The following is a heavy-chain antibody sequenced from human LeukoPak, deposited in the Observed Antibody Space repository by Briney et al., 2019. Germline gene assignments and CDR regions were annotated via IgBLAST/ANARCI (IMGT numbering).Heavy chain of an antibody. J-gene: IGHJ4*02. V-gene: IGHV4-34*01. CDR2: INHSGST. Sequence: SETLSLTCAVYGGSLGGYSWSWIRQPPGKGLEWIGEINHSGSTNYNPSLKSRVTISVDTSKNQFSLKLSSVTAADTAVYYCARERVGATIGFDNWGQGTLVTVSS. CDR1: GGSLGGYS. CDR3: ARERVGATIGFDN. D-gene: IGHD1-26*01.